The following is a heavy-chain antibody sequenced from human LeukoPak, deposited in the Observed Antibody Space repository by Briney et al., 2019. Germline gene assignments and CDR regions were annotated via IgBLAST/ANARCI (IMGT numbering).Heavy chain of an antibody. D-gene: IGHD2-15*01. J-gene: IGHJ4*02. CDR3: AGGTYCGGGTCVVY. CDR2: IYTSGST. CDR1: GGSISSGSYY. Sequence: KSSQTLSLTCTVSGGSISSGSYYWSWIRQPAGKGLEWIGRIYTSGSTNYNPSLKSRVTISVDTSKNQFSLKLSSVTAADTAVYYCAGGTYCGGGTCVVYWGQGTLVTVSS. V-gene: IGHV4-61*02.